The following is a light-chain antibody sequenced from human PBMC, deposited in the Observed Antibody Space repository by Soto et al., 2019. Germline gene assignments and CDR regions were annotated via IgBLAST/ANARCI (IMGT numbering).Light chain of an antibody. CDR2: KVS. V-gene: IGKV2-30*01. Sequence: DVVLTQSPLSLPVTLGQPSSISCRSTQSLVYSDGNIYLNWFQQRPGQSPMRLIYKVSKRDSGDPDRFSGSGSGTDFTLKISRVEAEDVGVYYCMQGTHWHPSTFGQGTRLEMK. CDR1: QSLVYSDGNIY. CDR3: MQGTHWHPST. J-gene: IGKJ5*01.